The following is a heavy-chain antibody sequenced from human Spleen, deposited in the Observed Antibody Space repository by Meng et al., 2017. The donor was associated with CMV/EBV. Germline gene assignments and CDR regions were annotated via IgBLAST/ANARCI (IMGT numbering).Heavy chain of an antibody. D-gene: IGHD1-26*01. CDR2: IYYSGST. CDR1: GSLSSHNHY. J-gene: IGHJ4*02. Sequence: GSLSSHNHYCGWIRQPPGKGLEWIGSIYYSGSTYFNPSLKSRLRISVDTSKNQVSLRLDSVTAADTALYYCARHIGGSYNPPYCFDFWGQGTLVTVSS. V-gene: IGHV4-39*01. CDR3: ARHIGGSYNPPYCFDF.